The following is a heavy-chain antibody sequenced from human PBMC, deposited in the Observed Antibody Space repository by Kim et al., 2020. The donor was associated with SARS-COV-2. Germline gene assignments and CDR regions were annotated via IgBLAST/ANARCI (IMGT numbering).Heavy chain of an antibody. CDR2: ISGSGGST. CDR1: GFTFSSYA. V-gene: IGHV3-23*01. J-gene: IGHJ4*02. CDR3: AKDVGSSWYGGFDY. Sequence: GGSPRLSCAASGFTFSSYAMSWVRQAPGKGLEWVSAISGSGGSTYYADSVKGRFTISRDNSKNTLYLQMNSLRAEDTAVYYCAKDVGSSWYGGFDYWGQGTLVTVSS. D-gene: IGHD6-13*01.